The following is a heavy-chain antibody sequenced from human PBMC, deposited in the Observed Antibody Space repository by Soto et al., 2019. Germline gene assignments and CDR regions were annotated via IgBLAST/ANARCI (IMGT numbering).Heavy chain of an antibody. J-gene: IGHJ5*02. D-gene: IGHD6-19*01. V-gene: IGHV4-39*01. Sequence: QLQLQESGPGLVKPSETLSLTCTVSGGSISSSSYYWGWIRQPPGKGLEWIGSISYSVSTYYHPSLKSRVTLSVDTSKNQFSLKLTSVTAADTAVYYCARRRYSIGWSTNWFDPWGQGTLVTVSS. CDR1: GGSISSSSYY. CDR3: ARRRYSIGWSTNWFDP. CDR2: ISYSVST.